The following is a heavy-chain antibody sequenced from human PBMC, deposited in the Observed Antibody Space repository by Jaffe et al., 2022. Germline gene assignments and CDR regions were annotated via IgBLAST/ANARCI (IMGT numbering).Heavy chain of an antibody. CDR2: IIPIFGTA. D-gene: IGHD3-3*01. CDR1: GGTFSSYA. CDR3: ARSNKYDSTSVYYYYYYMDV. V-gene: IGHV1-69*01. Sequence: QVQLVQSGAEVKKPGSSVKVSCKASGGTFSSYAISWVRQAPGQGLEWMGGIIPIFGTANYAQKFQGRVTITADESTSTAYMELSSLRSEDTAVYYCARSNKYDSTSVYYYYYYMDVWGKGTTVTVSS. J-gene: IGHJ6*03.